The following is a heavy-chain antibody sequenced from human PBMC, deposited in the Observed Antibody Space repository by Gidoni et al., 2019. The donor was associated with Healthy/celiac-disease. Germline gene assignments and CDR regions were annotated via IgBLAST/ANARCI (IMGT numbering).Heavy chain of an antibody. V-gene: IGHV1-69*06. CDR1: GGTFSSYA. Sequence: QVQLVQSGAEVKKPGSSVKVSCKASGGTFSSYAISWVRQAPGQGLAWMGGIIPILGTANYAQKFQGRVTITADKSTSTAYMELSSLRSEDTAVYYCARAVYYDFWSALNWFDPWGQGTLVTVSS. J-gene: IGHJ5*02. CDR3: ARAVYYDFWSALNWFDP. D-gene: IGHD3-3*01. CDR2: IIPILGTA.